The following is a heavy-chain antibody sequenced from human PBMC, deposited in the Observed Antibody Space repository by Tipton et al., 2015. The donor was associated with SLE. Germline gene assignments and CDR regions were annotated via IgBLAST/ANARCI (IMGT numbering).Heavy chain of an antibody. Sequence: VQLVQSGAEVKKPGESLKISCKGSGYSFTTYWIAWVRQVPGKGLEWMGIIYPGDSDTRYSPSFQGQVTISADKSISTAYLQWSSLKASDTAMNYWARLRPSSSSGDCDYCGQVTLVTGSS. CDR1: GYSFTTYW. J-gene: IGHJ4*02. V-gene: IGHV5-51*01. CDR3: ARLRPSSSSGDCDY. CDR2: IYPGDSDT. D-gene: IGHD6-6*01.